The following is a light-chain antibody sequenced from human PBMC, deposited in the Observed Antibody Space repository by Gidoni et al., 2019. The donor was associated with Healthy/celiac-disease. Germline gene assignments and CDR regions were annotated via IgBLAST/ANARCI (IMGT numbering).Light chain of an antibody. Sequence: EIVLTQSPATLSLSPGERATLSCRASQSVSSYLAWYQQKPGQAPRLLIYDASNRATGIPARFSGSGSGTDFTLTISSLEPADFAVYYCQQRSNWLYTFXQXTKLEIK. CDR1: QSVSSY. CDR2: DAS. V-gene: IGKV3-11*01. J-gene: IGKJ2*01. CDR3: QQRSNWLYT.